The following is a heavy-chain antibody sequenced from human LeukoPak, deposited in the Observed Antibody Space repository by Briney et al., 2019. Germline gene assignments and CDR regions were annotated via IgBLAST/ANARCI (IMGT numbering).Heavy chain of an antibody. V-gene: IGHV3-9*01. CDR1: GFTFDDYA. Sequence: GGSLRLSCAASGFTFDDYAMHWVRHAPGKGLEWVSGISWNSGSIVYADSVKGRFTISRDNAKISLYLQMNSLRAEDTALYYCAKDNRAGGTYYDILTGYDYFDYWGQGTLVTVSS. CDR2: ISWNSGSI. D-gene: IGHD3-9*01. CDR3: AKDNRAGGTYYDILTGYDYFDY. J-gene: IGHJ4*02.